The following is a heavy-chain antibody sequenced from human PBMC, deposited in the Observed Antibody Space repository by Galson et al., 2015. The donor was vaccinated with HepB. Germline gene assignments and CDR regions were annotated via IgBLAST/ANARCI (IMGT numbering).Heavy chain of an antibody. CDR3: AKGCSTTCYSSFDY. Sequence: SLRLSCAGSGFTFSSYAMGWVRQAPGKGLEWVSSVSGSGASTYYADSVKGRLTISRDNSKNTLYLQMNNLRAEDTAVYYCAKGCSTTCYSSFDYWGQGTLVTVSS. CDR1: GFTFSSYA. J-gene: IGHJ4*02. CDR2: VSGSGAST. V-gene: IGHV3-23*01. D-gene: IGHD2-2*01.